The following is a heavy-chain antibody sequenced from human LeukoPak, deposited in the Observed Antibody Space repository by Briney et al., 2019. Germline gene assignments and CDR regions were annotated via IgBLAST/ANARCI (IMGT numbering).Heavy chain of an antibody. V-gene: IGHV3-7*03. CDR3: ARPRDSGWSKTWDY. CDR2: IKQDGSEK. D-gene: IGHD6-13*01. J-gene: IGHJ4*02. Sequence: GGSLRLSCAGSGFTFVSYWMTWVRQAPGKGLEWVANIKQDGSEKYYVDSVKGRFTIPRDNAQISLYLQMNSLRAEDTAVYYCARPRDSGWSKTWDYWGQGTLVTVSS. CDR1: GFTFVSYW.